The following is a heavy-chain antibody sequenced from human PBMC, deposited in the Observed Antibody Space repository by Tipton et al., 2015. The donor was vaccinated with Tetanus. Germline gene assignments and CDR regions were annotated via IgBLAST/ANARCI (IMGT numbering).Heavy chain of an antibody. CDR2: IWYDGSNK. Sequence: SLRLSCAASGFTFSSYGMHWVRQAPGKGLEWVAVIWYDGSNKYYADSVKGRFTISRDNSKNTLYLQMNSLRAEDTAVYYCARGTSLIVYYFDYWGQGTLVTVSS. D-gene: IGHD2-21*01. CDR1: GFTFSSYG. V-gene: IGHV3-33*01. J-gene: IGHJ4*02. CDR3: ARGTSLIVYYFDY.